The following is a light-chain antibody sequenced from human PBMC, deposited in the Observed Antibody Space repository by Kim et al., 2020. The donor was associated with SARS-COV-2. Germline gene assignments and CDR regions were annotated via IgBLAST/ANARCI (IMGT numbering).Light chain of an antibody. CDR3: QQYGGSPPYT. J-gene: IGKJ2*01. CDR1: QCVNNNY. Sequence: SPGERAPLSCRASQCVNNNYLAWYQQKPDQAPRLLIYDASSRATGIPDRFSGSGSGTDFTLTISRLEPEDFAVYYCQQYGGSPPYTFGQGTKLEI. V-gene: IGKV3-20*01. CDR2: DAS.